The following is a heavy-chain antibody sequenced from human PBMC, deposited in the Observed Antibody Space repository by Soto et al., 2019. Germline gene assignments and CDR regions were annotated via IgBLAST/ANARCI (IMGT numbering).Heavy chain of an antibody. J-gene: IGHJ4*02. CDR1: GFTFSSYA. V-gene: IGHV3-23*01. CDR3: AKDSSGYDSDPYFDY. CDR2: ISGSGGST. D-gene: IGHD5-12*01. Sequence: GGSLRLSCAASGFTFSSYAMSWVRQAPGKGLEWVSAISGSGGSTYYADSVKGRFTISRDNSKNTLYLQMNSLRAEDTAVDYCAKDSSGYDSDPYFDYWGQGTLVTVSS.